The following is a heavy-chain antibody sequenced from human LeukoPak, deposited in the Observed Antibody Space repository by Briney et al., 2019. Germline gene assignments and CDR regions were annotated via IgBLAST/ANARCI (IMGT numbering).Heavy chain of an antibody. V-gene: IGHV3-7*01. Sequence: GGSLRLSCAASGFTFSSYWMTWVRQTPGKGLGWVSNINGDGSIENYVHSVRGRFSIFRDNAKDALYLQMNSLRVDDTAIYYCARDPIVGDTGGGDYWGQGTLVTVSS. CDR1: GFTFSSYW. CDR2: INGDGSIE. J-gene: IGHJ4*02. D-gene: IGHD1-26*01. CDR3: ARDPIVGDTGGGDY.